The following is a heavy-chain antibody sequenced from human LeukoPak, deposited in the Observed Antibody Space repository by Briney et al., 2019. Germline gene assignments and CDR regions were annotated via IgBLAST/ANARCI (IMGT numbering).Heavy chain of an antibody. CDR1: GFTFSSYA. CDR3: AREVAY. CDR2: ISYDGSNK. J-gene: IGHJ4*02. Sequence: GGSLRLSCAASGFTFSSYAMHWVRQAPGKGLEWVAVISYDGSNKYYADSVKGRFTISRDNSKNTLYLQMNSLRAEDTAVYYCAREVAYWGQGTLVTVSS. D-gene: IGHD2-15*01. V-gene: IGHV3-30-3*01.